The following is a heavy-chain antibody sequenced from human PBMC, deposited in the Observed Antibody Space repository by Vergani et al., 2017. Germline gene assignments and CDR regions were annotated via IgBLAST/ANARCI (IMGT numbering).Heavy chain of an antibody. Sequence: VQLLESGGRLVQPGGSLRLSCAASGFSFSDHYMTWIRQAPGKGLEWVSYISNSGNTIEYADSVKGRFSISRDNAKSSLFLQMNSLRVEDTAIYYCAKARDPNCKGGNCYSYYYGLDLWGQGTTVTVSS. V-gene: IGHV3-11*01. J-gene: IGHJ6*02. CDR1: GFSFSDHY. CDR3: AKARDPNCKGGNCYSYYYGLDL. D-gene: IGHD2-15*01. CDR2: ISNSGNTI.